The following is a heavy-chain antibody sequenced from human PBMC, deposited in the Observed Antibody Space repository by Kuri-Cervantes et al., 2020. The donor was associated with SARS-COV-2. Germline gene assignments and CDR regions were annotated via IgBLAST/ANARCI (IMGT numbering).Heavy chain of an antibody. CDR3: ARYDGSTNNYYYYGMDV. CDR1: GYTFTGYY. CDR2: INPNSGGT. V-gene: IGHV1-2*02. D-gene: IGHD2-2*01. J-gene: IGHJ6*02. Sequence: GGSLRLSCKASGYTFTGYYMHWVRQAPGQGLEWMGWINPNSGGTNYAQKFQGRVTMTRDTSISTAYMELSRLRSDDTAVYYCARYDGSTNNYYYYGMDVWGQGATVTVSS.